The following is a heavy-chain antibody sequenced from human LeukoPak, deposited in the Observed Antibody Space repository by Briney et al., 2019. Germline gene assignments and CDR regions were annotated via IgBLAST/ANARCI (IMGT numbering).Heavy chain of an antibody. V-gene: IGHV3-33*01. CDR2: IWYDGSNK. CDR1: GFTFSNYG. J-gene: IGHJ4*02. Sequence: PGRSLRLSCAASGFTFSNYGMHWVRQAPGKGLEWVGVIWYDGSNKYYADSVKGRFTISRDNSKNTLYLQMNSLRAEDTAVYYCASTSGWYEPIDYWGQGTLVTVSS. CDR3: ASTSGWYEPIDY. D-gene: IGHD6-19*01.